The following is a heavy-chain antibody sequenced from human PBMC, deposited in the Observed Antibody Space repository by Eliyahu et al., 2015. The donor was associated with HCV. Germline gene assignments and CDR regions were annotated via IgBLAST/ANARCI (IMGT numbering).Heavy chain of an antibody. Sequence: QVQLQQSGPGLVKXSQTFXLXXAXXXDXVSXNXAVWNWIRQSPSRGLEWLGKTYYRSKWYNHYAVSVKSRMTINPDTSKNHFSLQLSSVTPEDTAIYYCARGDAVFDYWGQGTLVTVSS. D-gene: IGHD2-21*02. CDR3: ARGDAVFDY. CDR1: XDXVSXNXAV. CDR2: TYYRSKWYN. J-gene: IGHJ4*02. V-gene: IGHV6-1*01.